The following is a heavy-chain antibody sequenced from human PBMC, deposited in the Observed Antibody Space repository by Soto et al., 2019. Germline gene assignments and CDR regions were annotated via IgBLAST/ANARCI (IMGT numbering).Heavy chain of an antibody. Sequence: QVQLVQSGAEEKKPGASVKVYCKASGYTFTSYAMHWVRQAPGQRLEWMGWINAGNGNTKYSQKFQGRVTITRDTSASTAYMELSSLRSEDTAVYYCARVGGWYVPDYWGQGTLVTVSS. V-gene: IGHV1-3*05. J-gene: IGHJ4*02. CDR1: GYTFTSYA. D-gene: IGHD6-19*01. CDR3: ARVGGWYVPDY. CDR2: INAGNGNT.